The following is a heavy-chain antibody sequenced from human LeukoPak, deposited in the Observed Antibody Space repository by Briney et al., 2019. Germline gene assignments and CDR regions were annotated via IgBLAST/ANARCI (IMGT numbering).Heavy chain of an antibody. CDR2: IYHSGST. Sequence: SETLSLACTVSGYSISSGYYWGWIRQPPGQGLEWIGSIYHSGSTYYNPSLKSRVTISVDTSKNQFSLKLSSVTAADTAVYYCARCSSSSGGYYYYYYMDVWGKGTTVTVSS. D-gene: IGHD6-6*01. J-gene: IGHJ6*03. CDR1: GYSISSGYY. V-gene: IGHV4-38-2*02. CDR3: ARCSSSSGGYYYYYYMDV.